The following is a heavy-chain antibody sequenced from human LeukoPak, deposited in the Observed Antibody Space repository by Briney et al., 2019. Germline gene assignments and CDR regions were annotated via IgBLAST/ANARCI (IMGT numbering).Heavy chain of an antibody. CDR2: INHSGST. J-gene: IGHJ3*02. CDR1: GGSISSSAYY. Sequence: SETLSLTCTVSGGSISSSAYYWGWVRQPPGKGLEWIGEINHSGSTNYNPSLKSRVTISVDTSKSQFSPKLSSVTAADTAVYYCARDPYYYDSSGYDAFDIWGQGTMVTVSS. V-gene: IGHV4-39*07. D-gene: IGHD3-22*01. CDR3: ARDPYYYDSSGYDAFDI.